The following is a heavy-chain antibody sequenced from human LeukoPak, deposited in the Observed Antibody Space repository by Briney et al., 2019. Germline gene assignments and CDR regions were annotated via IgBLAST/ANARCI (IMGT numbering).Heavy chain of an antibody. Sequence: GASVKVSCKASGGTFRDYPLSWVRQAPGQGLDWMGGIIPMFGTAKYAQNFEGRVKITADESTSTAYMELSSLRSEDTAVYYCARASDYVWGSYPTDYWGQGTLVTVSS. J-gene: IGHJ4*02. CDR1: GGTFRDYP. CDR2: IIPMFGTA. V-gene: IGHV1-69*13. D-gene: IGHD3-16*02. CDR3: ARASDYVWGSYPTDY.